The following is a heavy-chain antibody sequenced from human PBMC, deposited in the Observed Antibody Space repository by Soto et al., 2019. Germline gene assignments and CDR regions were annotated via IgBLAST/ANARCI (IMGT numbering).Heavy chain of an antibody. D-gene: IGHD6-19*01. J-gene: IGHJ4*02. CDR1: GFTFSSYA. CDR2: ISGSGGST. Sequence: EVQLLESGGGLVQPGGSLRLSCAASGFTFSSYAMSWVRQAPGNGLEWVSAISGSGGSTYYADSVKGRFTISGDSSKNMLYLQMDSLRAEDTAVYYCGQGLGMSKEVHRSGWGQGTLVTVSS. CDR3: GQGLGMSKEVHRSG. V-gene: IGHV3-23*01.